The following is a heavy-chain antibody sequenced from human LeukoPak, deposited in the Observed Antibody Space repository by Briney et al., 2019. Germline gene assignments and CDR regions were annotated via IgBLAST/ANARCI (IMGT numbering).Heavy chain of an antibody. Sequence: SETLSLTCAGGSFSGYYWSWIRQPPGKGLEWIGEISHSGITNYNPSLKSRVTISVDTSKTQFSLKLRSVTAADTAVYYCARGPRWLRTFDYWGQGTLVTVSS. CDR1: GSFSGYY. J-gene: IGHJ4*02. CDR2: ISHSGIT. CDR3: ARGPRWLRTFDY. D-gene: IGHD5-12*01. V-gene: IGHV4-34*01.